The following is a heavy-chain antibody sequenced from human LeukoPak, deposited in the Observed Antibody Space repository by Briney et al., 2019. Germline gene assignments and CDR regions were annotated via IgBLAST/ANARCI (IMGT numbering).Heavy chain of an antibody. V-gene: IGHV1-18*04. Sequence: ASVKVSCKASGYTFTGYYMHWVRQAPGQGLEWMGWISAYNGNTNYAQKLQGRVTMTTDTSTSTAYMELRSLRSDDTAVYYCARSGLRTGTPFDYWGQGTLVTVSS. D-gene: IGHD1-1*01. CDR3: ARSGLRTGTPFDY. CDR1: GYTFTGYY. CDR2: ISAYNGNT. J-gene: IGHJ4*02.